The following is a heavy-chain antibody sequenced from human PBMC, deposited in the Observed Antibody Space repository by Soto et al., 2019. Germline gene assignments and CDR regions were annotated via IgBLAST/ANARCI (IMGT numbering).Heavy chain of an antibody. CDR3: ASSLQDIVVVVAWRFDY. CDR1: GGTFSSYA. V-gene: IGHV1-69*13. J-gene: IGHJ4*02. Sequence: ASVKVSCKASGGTFSSYAISWVRQAPGQGLEWMGGIIPIFGTANYAQKFQGRVTITADESTSTAYMELSSLRSEDTAVYYCASSLQDIVVVVAWRFDYWGQGTLVTVSS. D-gene: IGHD2-15*01. CDR2: IIPIFGTA.